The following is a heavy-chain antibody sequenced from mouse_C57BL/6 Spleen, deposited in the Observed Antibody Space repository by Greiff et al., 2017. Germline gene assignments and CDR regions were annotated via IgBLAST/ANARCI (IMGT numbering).Heavy chain of an antibody. Sequence: QVQLQQSGAELVKPGASVKISCKASGYAFSSYWMNWVKQRPGKGLEWIGQIYPGDGDTNYNGKFKGKATLTADKSYSTAYMQRSSLTSEDSAVYFCAREGDYYGSSYRYFDVWGTGTTVTVSS. CDR2: IYPGDGDT. CDR3: AREGDYYGSSYRYFDV. V-gene: IGHV1-80*01. D-gene: IGHD1-1*01. J-gene: IGHJ1*03. CDR1: GYAFSSYW.